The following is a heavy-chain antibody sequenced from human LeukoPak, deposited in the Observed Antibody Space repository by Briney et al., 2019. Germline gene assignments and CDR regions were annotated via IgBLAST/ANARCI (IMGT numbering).Heavy chain of an antibody. Sequence: GGSLRLSCAASGFTFSNYGMHWVRQAPGKGLEWVAVISYDGSNKYYANSVKGRFTISRDNSKNTLYLQMNSLRAEDTAVYYCAKGIQLWSPSYYFDYWGQGTLVTVSS. D-gene: IGHD5-18*01. V-gene: IGHV3-30*18. J-gene: IGHJ4*02. CDR1: GFTFSNYG. CDR3: AKGIQLWSPSYYFDY. CDR2: ISYDGSNK.